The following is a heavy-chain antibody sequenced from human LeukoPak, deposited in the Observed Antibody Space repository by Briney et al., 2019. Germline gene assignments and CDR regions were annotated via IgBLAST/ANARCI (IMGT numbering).Heavy chain of an antibody. J-gene: IGHJ4*02. V-gene: IGHV4-59*12. CDR2: IHRSGSP. D-gene: IGHD1-14*01. CDR3: AREILGGFNPGAY. CDR1: LDSTTSNF. Sequence: SETLSLTCTVSLDSTTSNFWSWVRHPPGKGLEWIGEIHRSGSPNSNPSLQSRVTISIDRSRNQIVLELSSVTAADTAVYYCAREILGGFNPGAYWGEGILVTVSS.